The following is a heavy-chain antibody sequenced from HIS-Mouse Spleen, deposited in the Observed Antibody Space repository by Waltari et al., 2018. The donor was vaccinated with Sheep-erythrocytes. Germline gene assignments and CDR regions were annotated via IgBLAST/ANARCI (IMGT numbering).Heavy chain of an antibody. J-gene: IGHJ3*02. Sequence: EVQLVESGGGLVKPGGSLRLSCAASGFTFSRYSMTWVRQAPGKGLEWVSSISSSSSYIYYADSVKGRFTISRDNAKNSLYLQMNSLRAEDTAVYYCARDRAAEAFDIWGQGTMVTVSS. V-gene: IGHV3-21*01. CDR1: GFTFSRYS. D-gene: IGHD6-13*01. CDR2: ISSSSSYI. CDR3: ARDRAAEAFDI.